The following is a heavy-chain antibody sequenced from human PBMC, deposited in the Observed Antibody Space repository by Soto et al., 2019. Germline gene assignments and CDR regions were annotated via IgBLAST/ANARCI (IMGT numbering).Heavy chain of an antibody. D-gene: IGHD5-12*01. Sequence: QVQLVESGGGVVQPGRSLRLSCAASGFTFSSYVMHWVRQAPGKGLEWVAVMSYDGSNKYYADSVKGRFTISRDNSKNTLYLQMNSLRAEDTAVYYCARDLRGPPYTGYDFIYWGQGTLVTVSS. V-gene: IGHV3-30-3*01. CDR1: GFTFSSYV. J-gene: IGHJ4*02. CDR3: ARDLRGPPYTGYDFIY. CDR2: MSYDGSNK.